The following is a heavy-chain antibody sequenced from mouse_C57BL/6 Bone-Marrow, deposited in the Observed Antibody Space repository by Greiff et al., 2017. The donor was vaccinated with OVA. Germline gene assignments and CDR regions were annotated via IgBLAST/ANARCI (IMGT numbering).Heavy chain of an antibody. V-gene: IGHV3-6*01. Sequence: VQLKESGPGLVKPSQSLSLTCSVTGYAITSGYYWNWIRQFPGNKLEWMGYISYDGSNNYNPSLKNRISITRDTSKNQFFLKLNSVTTEDTATYYCARGGYGSSYGWFAYWGQGTLVTVSA. CDR3: ARGGYGSSYGWFAY. CDR1: GYAITSGYY. CDR2: ISYDGSN. D-gene: IGHD1-1*01. J-gene: IGHJ3*01.